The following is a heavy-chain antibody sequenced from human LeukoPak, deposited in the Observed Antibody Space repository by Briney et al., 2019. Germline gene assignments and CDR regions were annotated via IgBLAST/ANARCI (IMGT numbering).Heavy chain of an antibody. CDR3: TRDEYGSGSSPGY. CDR2: IKSKAYGGTA. D-gene: IGHD3-10*01. Sequence: GGSLRLSCAASGFTFSNYVMNWVRQAPGKGLEWVGVIKSKAYGGTAEYAASVKGRFTISRDDSKSITYLQMNSLRSEDTAVYYCTRDEYGSGSSPGYWGQGTLVTVSS. V-gene: IGHV3-49*04. CDR1: GFTFSNYV. J-gene: IGHJ4*02.